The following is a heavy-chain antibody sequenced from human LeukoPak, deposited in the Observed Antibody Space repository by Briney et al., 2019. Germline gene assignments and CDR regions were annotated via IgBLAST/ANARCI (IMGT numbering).Heavy chain of an antibody. Sequence: SETLSLTCAVYGGSFSGYYWSWIRPPPGKGLEWIGEINHSGSTNYNPSLKSRVTISVDTSKNQFSLKLSSVTAADTAVYYCARSEWGVWGQGTLDTVSS. D-gene: IGHD1-26*01. V-gene: IGHV4-34*01. CDR1: GGSFSGYY. CDR3: ARSEWGV. CDR2: INHSGST. J-gene: IGHJ4*02.